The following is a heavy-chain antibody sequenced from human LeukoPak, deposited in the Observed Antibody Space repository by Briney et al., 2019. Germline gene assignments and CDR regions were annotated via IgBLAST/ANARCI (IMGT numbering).Heavy chain of an antibody. CDR3: ASTTGLDD. Sequence: ASVKVSCKASGYTFTGYYMHWVRQAPGQGLAWMGWINPNSGGTNYAQRFQGRVTMTRDTSSSTAYMELSRLRSDDTAMFYCASTTGLDDWGQGTLVTVSS. D-gene: IGHD1-1*01. CDR2: INPNSGGT. CDR1: GYTFTGYY. J-gene: IGHJ4*02. V-gene: IGHV1-2*02.